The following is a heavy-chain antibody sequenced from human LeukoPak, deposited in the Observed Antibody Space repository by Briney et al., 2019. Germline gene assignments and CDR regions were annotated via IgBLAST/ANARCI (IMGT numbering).Heavy chain of an antibody. CDR2: ISGSGSST. CDR3: ARRGGSSGFVDY. D-gene: IGHD6-19*01. J-gene: IGHJ4*02. Sequence: GESLRLSCAASGFTFSSYAMSWVRQAPGKGLEWVSAISGSGSSTYYADSVKGRFTISRDNSKNTLYLQMNSLRAEDTAVYYCARRGGSSGFVDYWGQGTLVTVSS. V-gene: IGHV3-23*01. CDR1: GFTFSSYA.